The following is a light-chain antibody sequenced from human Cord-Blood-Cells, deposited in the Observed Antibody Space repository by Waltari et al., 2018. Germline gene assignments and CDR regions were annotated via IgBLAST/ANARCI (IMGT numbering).Light chain of an antibody. CDR2: AAS. Sequence: DIQMTQPPSSLPASVGDRVPITCRASQSISSYLNWYQQKPGKAPKLLIYAASSLQSGVPSRFSGSGSGTDFTLTISSLQPEDFATYYCQQSYSTPITFGQGTRLEIK. CDR3: QQSYSTPIT. J-gene: IGKJ5*01. CDR1: QSISSY. V-gene: IGKV1-39*01.